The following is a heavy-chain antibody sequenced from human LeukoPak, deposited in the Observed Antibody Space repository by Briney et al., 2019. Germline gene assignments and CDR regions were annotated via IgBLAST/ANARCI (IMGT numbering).Heavy chain of an antibody. J-gene: IGHJ4*02. V-gene: IGHV3-7*01. CDR1: GFTFSRYW. D-gene: IGHD2-21*02. Sequence: GGSLRLSCAAAGFTFSRYWVNWYRQAPGKGLEWVGNINQDAREINYVDSVRGRFTIFRDNAKNSLHLQMNSLRAEDTAVYYCATDRDNSDWQKRFDSWGQGTLVTVSS. CDR2: INQDAREI. CDR3: ATDRDNSDWQKRFDS.